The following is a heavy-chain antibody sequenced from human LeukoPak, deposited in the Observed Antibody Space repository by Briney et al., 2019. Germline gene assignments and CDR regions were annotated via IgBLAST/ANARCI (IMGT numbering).Heavy chain of an antibody. CDR3: ARDRGGAVAGIGY. D-gene: IGHD6-19*01. CDR1: GFTFSSYW. J-gene: IGHJ4*02. V-gene: IGHV3-74*01. CDR2: INSDGGST. Sequence: GGSLRLSRAASGFTFSSYWMHWVRQAPGKGLVWVSRINSDGGSTSYADSVKGRFTISRDNAKNTLYLQMNSLRAEDTAVYYCARDRGGAVAGIGYWGQGTLVTVSS.